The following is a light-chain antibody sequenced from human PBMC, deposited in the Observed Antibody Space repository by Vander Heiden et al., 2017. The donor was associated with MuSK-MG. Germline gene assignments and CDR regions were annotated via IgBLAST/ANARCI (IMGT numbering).Light chain of an antibody. CDR3: CSYAGSRMV. J-gene: IGLJ2*01. CDR2: EGS. CDR1: SSDDGSYNL. Sequence: QSALTQPASVSGSPGQPITISCTGTSSDDGSYNLVSWYQQHPGKAPKLMIYEGSKRPSGVSNRFSGSKSGNTASLTISGLQAEDEADYYCCSYAGSRMVFGGGTKLTVL. V-gene: IGLV2-23*01.